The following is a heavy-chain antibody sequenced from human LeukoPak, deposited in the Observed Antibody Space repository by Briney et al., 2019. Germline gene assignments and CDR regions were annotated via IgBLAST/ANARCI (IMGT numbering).Heavy chain of an antibody. CDR2: ISSNGGST. J-gene: IGHJ4*02. V-gene: IGHV3-64D*06. CDR3: VKEGDYGYYFDY. Sequence: GGSLRLSCAASGFTFSSYAMDWVRQAPGKGLEYVSTISSNGGSTYYADSVKGRFTISRDDSKNTLYLRMSSLRAEDTAVYYCVKEGDYGYYFDYWGQGTLVTVSS. CDR1: GFTFSSYA. D-gene: IGHD3-16*01.